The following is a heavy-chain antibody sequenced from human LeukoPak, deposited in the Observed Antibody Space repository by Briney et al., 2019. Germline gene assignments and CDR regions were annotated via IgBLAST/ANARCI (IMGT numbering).Heavy chain of an antibody. J-gene: IGHJ6*03. V-gene: IGHV4-59*01. Sequence: PSETLSLTCSASGGFISGYYWSWIRQSPGEGVECIGYIYNSGSTNYNPSLKSRVTISVDTTKNQYSLKLSSVTARDTAVYYCARVALLYYYYYMVVWGKGTTVTVSS. D-gene: IGHD2/OR15-2a*01. CDR3: ARVALLYYYYYMVV. CDR1: GGFISGYY. CDR2: IYNSGST.